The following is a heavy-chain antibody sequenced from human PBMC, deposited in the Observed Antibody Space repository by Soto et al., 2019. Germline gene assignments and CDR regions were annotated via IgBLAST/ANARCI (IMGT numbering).Heavy chain of an antibody. CDR1: GFTFSDHY. J-gene: IGHJ4*02. V-gene: IGHV3-72*01. D-gene: IGHD3-16*02. CDR2: IRNKANSYTT. Sequence: EVQLVESGGGLVQPGGSLRLSCAASGFTFSDHYMDWVRQAPGKGLEWVGRIRNKANSYTTEYAASVKDRFTVSRDESKNSLYLQMNRLKTEDTAVYSCVGSRYDYRALYSWGQGTLVTVSS. CDR3: VGSRYDYRALYS.